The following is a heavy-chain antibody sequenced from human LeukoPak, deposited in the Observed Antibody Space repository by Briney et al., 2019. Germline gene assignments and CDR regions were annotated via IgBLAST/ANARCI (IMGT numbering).Heavy chain of an antibody. CDR1: GFTFSSYG. CDR3: AKGGAAARPPATENDY. J-gene: IGHJ4*02. V-gene: IGHV3-30*02. D-gene: IGHD6-6*01. Sequence: PGGSLRLSRAASGFTFSSYGMHWVRQAPVKGLEWVAFIRYDGSNKYYADSVKGRFTISRDNSKNTLYLQMNSLRAEDTAVYYCAKGGAAARPPATENDYWGQGTLVAVSS. CDR2: IRYDGSNK.